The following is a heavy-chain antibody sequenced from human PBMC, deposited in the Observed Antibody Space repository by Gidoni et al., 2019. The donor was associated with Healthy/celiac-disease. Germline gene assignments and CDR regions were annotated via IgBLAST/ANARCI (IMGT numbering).Heavy chain of an antibody. Sequence: EVQMVESGGGLVKPGGSLRLSCAASGFTFSSYSMNWVRQAPGKGLEWVSSISSSSSNIYYSDSVRGRFTISRDNAKNSLYLQMNSLRAEDTAVYYCAATYFYGSGGGSDAFDIWGQGTMVTVSA. CDR3: AATYFYGSGGGSDAFDI. CDR1: GFTFSSYS. J-gene: IGHJ3*02. D-gene: IGHD3-10*01. V-gene: IGHV3-21*01. CDR2: ISSSSSNI.